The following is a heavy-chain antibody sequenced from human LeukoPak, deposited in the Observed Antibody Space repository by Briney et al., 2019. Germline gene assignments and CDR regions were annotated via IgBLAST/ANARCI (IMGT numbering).Heavy chain of an antibody. CDR1: RDSVSSNSVT. Sequence: SQTLSLTCAISRDSVSSNSVTCNWIRQSPSRGLDWLGRTNYRSTWYNDYAVSVRRRITVNPDTSKNQFSLHLNSVTPEDTAVYYCARRLTQYDCFDPWGQGILVTVSS. CDR2: TNYRSTWYN. J-gene: IGHJ5*02. D-gene: IGHD2-2*01. V-gene: IGHV6-1*01. CDR3: ARRLTQYDCFDP.